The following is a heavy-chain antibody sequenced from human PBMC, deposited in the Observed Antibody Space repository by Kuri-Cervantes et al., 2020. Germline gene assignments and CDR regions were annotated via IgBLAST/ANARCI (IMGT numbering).Heavy chain of an antibody. Sequence: SETLSLTCAVSGGSISSSNWRSWVRQPPGKGLEWIGEIYHSGSTNYNPSLKSRVTISLDKSKNQFSLKLSSMTAADTAVYFCARGFNFWSAYYDHWGQGNLVTVSS. J-gene: IGHJ5*02. CDR1: GGSISSSNW. CDR2: IYHSGST. V-gene: IGHV4-4*02. CDR3: ARGFNFWSAYYDH. D-gene: IGHD3-3*01.